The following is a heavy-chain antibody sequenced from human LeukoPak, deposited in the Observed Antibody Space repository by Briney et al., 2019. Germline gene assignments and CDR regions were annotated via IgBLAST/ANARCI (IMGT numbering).Heavy chain of an antibody. CDR2: LHYGGST. CDR3: ARGYSTSWTYYFDY. CDR1: DGTITGYY. D-gene: IGHD6-13*01. J-gene: IGHJ4*02. V-gene: IGHV4-59*01. Sequence: PSETLSLTCTVSDGTITGYYWGWVRQPPGKGLDWIGHLHYGGSTNYNPSLKRRVTISVEKSKNHFSLKLSSVTAADTAVYYCARGYSTSWTYYFDYWGQGALVTVSS.